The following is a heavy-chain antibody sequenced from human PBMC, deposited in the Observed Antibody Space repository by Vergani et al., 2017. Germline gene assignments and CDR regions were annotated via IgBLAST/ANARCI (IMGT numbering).Heavy chain of an antibody. V-gene: IGHV3-23*01. CDR1: GFTFSSYA. CDR3: AKGGYCSSTSGYFWRYYMDV. D-gene: IGHD2-2*01. Sequence: EVQLLESGGGLVQPGGSLRLSCAASGFTFSSYAMSWVRQAPGKGLEWVSAISGSGGSTYYADSVKGRFTISRDKSKNTLYLQMNSLRAEDTAVYYCAKGGYCSSTSGYFWRYYMDVWGKGTTVTVSS. CDR2: ISGSGGST. J-gene: IGHJ6*03.